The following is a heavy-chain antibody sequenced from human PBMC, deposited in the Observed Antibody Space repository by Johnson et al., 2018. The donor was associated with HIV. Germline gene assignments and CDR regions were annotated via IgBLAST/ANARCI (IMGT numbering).Heavy chain of an antibody. J-gene: IGHJ3*02. V-gene: IGHV3-NL1*01. CDR3: ARKVRFGPFDI. D-gene: IGHD3-10*01. CDR2: IYSAGTT. CDR1: GFTFSSYV. Sequence: QVQLVESGGGVVQTGGSLRLSCAASGFTFSSYVMHWVRQAPGKGLEWVSVIYSAGTTYYVDSVKGRFTISRDNSKNTLYLQMNSLRAEDTAVYYCARKVRFGPFDIWGQGTMVTVSS.